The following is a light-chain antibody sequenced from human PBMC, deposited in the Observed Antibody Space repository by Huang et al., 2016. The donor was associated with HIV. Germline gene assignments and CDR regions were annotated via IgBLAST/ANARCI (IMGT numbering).Light chain of an antibody. Sequence: EIVLTQSPGILSLSPGKRATLSCRASQSVSSGYLAWYQQKPGQAHRLLIYGASSRATGIPDRLIGSGSETDFTLTISRLEPEDFAMYYCQQYGDSPTAFGQGTKVDIK. J-gene: IGKJ1*01. CDR2: GAS. CDR1: QSVSSGY. CDR3: QQYGDSPTA. V-gene: IGKV3-20*01.